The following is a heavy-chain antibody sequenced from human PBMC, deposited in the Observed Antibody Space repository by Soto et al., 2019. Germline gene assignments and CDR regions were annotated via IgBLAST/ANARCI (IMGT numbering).Heavy chain of an antibody. Sequence: GGSLRLSCAASGFTFSTYSMNWVRQAPGKGLEWVSYISSSSSTIFYTDSVKGRFTVSRDNAKNSLYLQMNSLRAEDTAMYYCASQHYYDSSGYYVVYWGQGTLVTVSS. D-gene: IGHD3-22*01. CDR2: ISSSSSTI. CDR1: GFTFSTYS. V-gene: IGHV3-48*01. CDR3: ASQHYYDSSGYYVVY. J-gene: IGHJ4*02.